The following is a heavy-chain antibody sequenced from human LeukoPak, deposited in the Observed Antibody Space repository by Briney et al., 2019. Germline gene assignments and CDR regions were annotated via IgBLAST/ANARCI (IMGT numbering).Heavy chain of an antibody. V-gene: IGHV3-23*01. CDR3: AKDRGGYYYDSSGPIDY. CDR2: ISGSGGST. D-gene: IGHD3-22*01. CDR1: GFTFSSYA. J-gene: IGHJ4*02. Sequence: NPGGSLRLSCAASGFTFSSYAMSWVRQAPGKGLEWVSAISGSGGSTYYADSVKGWFTISRDNSKNTLYLQMNSLRAEDTAVYYCAKDRGGYYYDSSGPIDYWGQGTLVTVSS.